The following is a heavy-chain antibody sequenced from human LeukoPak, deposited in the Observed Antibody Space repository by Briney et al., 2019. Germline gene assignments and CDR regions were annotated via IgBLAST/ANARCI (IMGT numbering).Heavy chain of an antibody. J-gene: IGHJ4*02. CDR2: MNPNSGNT. CDR3: ARRGHKRGVISISY. D-gene: IGHD3-22*01. CDR1: GGTFSSYA. Sequence: ASVKVSCKASGGTFSSYAISWVRQATGQGLEWMGWMNPNSGNTGYAQKFLGRVTMTRNTSISTAYMELSSLRSEDTAVYYCARRGHKRGVISISYWGQGTLVTVSS. V-gene: IGHV1-8*02.